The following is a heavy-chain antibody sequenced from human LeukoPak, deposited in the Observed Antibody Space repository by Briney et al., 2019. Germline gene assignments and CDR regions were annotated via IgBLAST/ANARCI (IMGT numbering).Heavy chain of an antibody. J-gene: IGHJ4*02. CDR1: GFTFSIYW. CDR3: ARARYGDDDFR. Sequence: PGGSLRLSCAASGFTFSIYWMHWVRQAPGKGLVWVSRINSDGSITSYADSVKGRFTISRDNADNTLYLQMNSLSAEDTAVYYCARARYGDDDFRWGQGTLVTVSS. D-gene: IGHD4-17*01. V-gene: IGHV3-74*01. CDR2: INSDGSIT.